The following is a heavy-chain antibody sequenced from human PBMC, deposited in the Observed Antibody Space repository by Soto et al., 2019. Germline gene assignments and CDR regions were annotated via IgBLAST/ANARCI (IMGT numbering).Heavy chain of an antibody. V-gene: IGHV3-23*01. Sequence: GGSLRLSCAASGFTFSSYAMSWVRQAPGKGLEWVSGIGASGAGTYYADSVKGRLTISRDNSKNTLHLQMNRLRAEDTAVDYCALRKTGSYCDYWGQGTLVTVSS. CDR2: IGASGAGT. D-gene: IGHD1-1*01. J-gene: IGHJ4*02. CDR1: GFTFSSYA. CDR3: ALRKTGSYCDY.